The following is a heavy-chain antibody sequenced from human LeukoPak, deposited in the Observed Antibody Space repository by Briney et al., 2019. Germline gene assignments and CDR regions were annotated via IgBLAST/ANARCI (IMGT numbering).Heavy chain of an antibody. CDR3: ARSGSGSYRYNWFDP. Sequence: GGSLRLSCAASGFTFSSYAMHWVRQAPGKGLEWVAVISYDGSNKYYADFVKGRFTISRDNSKNTLYLQMNSLRAEDTAVYYCARSGSGSYRYNWFDPWGQGTLVTVSS. V-gene: IGHV3-30-3*01. CDR1: GFTFSSYA. D-gene: IGHD1-26*01. CDR2: ISYDGSNK. J-gene: IGHJ5*02.